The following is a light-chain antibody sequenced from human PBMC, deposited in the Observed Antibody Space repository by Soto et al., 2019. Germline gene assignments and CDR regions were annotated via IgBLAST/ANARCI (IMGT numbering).Light chain of an antibody. J-gene: IGLJ2*01. CDR1: SSNIGSNT. Sequence: QSVLTQPPSASGAPGQWVTISCSGSSSNIGSNTLNWYQQLPGTAPKLLMYSNNQRPSGVPDRFSGSKSGTSASLAISGLQSGDEADYYCAAWDDSLNGVVFGGGTKLTVL. CDR3: AAWDDSLNGVV. CDR2: SNN. V-gene: IGLV1-44*01.